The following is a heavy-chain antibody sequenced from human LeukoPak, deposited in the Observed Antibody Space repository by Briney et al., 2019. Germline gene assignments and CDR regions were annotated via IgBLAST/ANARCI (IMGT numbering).Heavy chain of an antibody. CDR2: ISYDGSNK. V-gene: IGHV3-30*18. CDR1: GFTFSSYG. D-gene: IGHD6-19*01. J-gene: IGHJ5*02. Sequence: GGSPRLSCAASGFTFSSYGMHWVRQAPGKGLEGVAGISYDGSNKYYADSVEGRFTISRDNSKNTLYLQMNSLRAEDTAVYYCAKDDGVAVAGTGTFDPWGQGTLVTVSS. CDR3: AKDDGVAVAGTGTFDP.